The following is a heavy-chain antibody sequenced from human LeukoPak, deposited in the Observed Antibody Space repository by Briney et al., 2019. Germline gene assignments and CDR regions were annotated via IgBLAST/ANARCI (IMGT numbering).Heavy chain of an antibody. CDR3: ARDFRDYYDSSALDY. V-gene: IGHV1-69*04. D-gene: IGHD3-22*01. CDR2: IIPILGIA. CDR1: GGTFSSYA. J-gene: IGHJ4*02. Sequence: SVKVSCKASGGTFSSYAISWVRQAPGQGLEWMGRIIPILGIANYAQKFQGRVTITADKSTSTAYMELSSLRSEDTAVYYCARDFRDYYDSSALDYWGRGTLVTVSS.